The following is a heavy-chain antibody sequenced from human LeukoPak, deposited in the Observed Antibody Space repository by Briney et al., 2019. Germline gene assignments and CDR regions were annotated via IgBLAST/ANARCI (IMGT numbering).Heavy chain of an antibody. CDR2: IIPIFGTA. D-gene: IGHD3/OR15-3a*01. CDR1: GGTFISYA. Sequence: SVKVSCKASGGTFISYAISWVRQAPGQGLEWMGGIIPIFGTANYAQKFQGRVTITADESTSTAYMELSSLRSEDTAVYYCARSRGDGLLGIDYWGQGTLVTVSS. CDR3: ARSRGDGLLGIDY. J-gene: IGHJ4*02. V-gene: IGHV1-69*01.